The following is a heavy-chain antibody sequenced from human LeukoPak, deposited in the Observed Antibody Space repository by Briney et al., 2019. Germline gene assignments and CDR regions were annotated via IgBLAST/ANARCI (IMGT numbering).Heavy chain of an antibody. J-gene: IGHJ4*02. D-gene: IGHD2-2*01. CDR2: IYYSGST. CDR1: GGSISSYY. V-gene: IGHV4-59*01. Sequence: SETLSLTCTVSGGSISSYYWSWIRQPPGKGLEWIGYIYYSGSTNYDPSLKSRVTISVDTSKNQFSLKLSSVTAADTAVYYCARGVCSSTSCYLFDYWGQGTLVTVSS. CDR3: ARGVCSSTSCYLFDY.